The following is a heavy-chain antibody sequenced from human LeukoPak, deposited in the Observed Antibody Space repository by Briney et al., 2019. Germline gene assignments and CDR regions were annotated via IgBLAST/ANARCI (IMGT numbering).Heavy chain of an antibody. D-gene: IGHD3-9*01. J-gene: IGHJ6*03. CDR3: ARDHDWDCMDV. Sequence: ASVKVSCKASGGTFSSYAISWVRQAPGQGLEWMGGIIPLLDTVNYAQRFQGRVTITADESTSTAYMELSSLRSEDTAVYYCARDHDWDCMDVWGKGTTVTVSS. V-gene: IGHV1-69*13. CDR2: IIPLLDTV. CDR1: GGTFSSYA.